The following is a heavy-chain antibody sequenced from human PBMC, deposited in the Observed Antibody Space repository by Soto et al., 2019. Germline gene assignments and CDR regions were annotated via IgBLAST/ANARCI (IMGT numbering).Heavy chain of an antibody. Sequence: ASVKVSCKASGYTFTSYAMHWVRQAPGQRLEWMGWINAGNGNTKYSQKLQGRVTITRDTSASTAYMELSSLRSEDTAVYYCARGGSRCSSTSRYGKYYYYYMDVWGKGTTVTVSS. J-gene: IGHJ6*03. D-gene: IGHD2-2*01. CDR2: INAGNGNT. CDR3: ARGGSRCSSTSRYGKYYYYYMDV. V-gene: IGHV1-3*01. CDR1: GYTFTSYA.